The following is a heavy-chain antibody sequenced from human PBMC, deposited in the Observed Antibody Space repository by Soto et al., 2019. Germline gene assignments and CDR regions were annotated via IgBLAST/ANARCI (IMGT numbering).Heavy chain of an antibody. Sequence: QVQLVESGGGVVQPGRSLRLSCAASGFTFSSYGMHWVRQAPGKGLEWVAVISYDGSNKYYVDSVKGRFTISRDNSKNTLYLQMNSLRAEDTAVYYCAKDHYDFWSGYQYYYYGMDVWGQGTTVTVSS. D-gene: IGHD3-3*01. CDR2: ISYDGSNK. J-gene: IGHJ6*02. CDR1: GFTFSSYG. CDR3: AKDHYDFWSGYQYYYYGMDV. V-gene: IGHV3-30*18.